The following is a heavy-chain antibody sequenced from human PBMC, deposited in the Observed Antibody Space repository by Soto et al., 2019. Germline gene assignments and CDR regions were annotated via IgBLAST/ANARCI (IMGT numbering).Heavy chain of an antibody. CDR2: IYWDDDK. Sequence: SGPTLVYPTQTLTMTCTFSGLSLNHTGVGVGWIRQPPGKALEWLALIYWDDDKRYNPSLKSRLTITKDTSKNQVVLTMTNMDPVDTATYYCVQSRCGGDCLQSYSSHSYYGLDVWGQGTTVTVSS. V-gene: IGHV2-5*02. J-gene: IGHJ6*02. CDR3: VQSRCGGDCLQSYSSHSYYGLDV. CDR1: GLSLNHTGVG. D-gene: IGHD2-21*01.